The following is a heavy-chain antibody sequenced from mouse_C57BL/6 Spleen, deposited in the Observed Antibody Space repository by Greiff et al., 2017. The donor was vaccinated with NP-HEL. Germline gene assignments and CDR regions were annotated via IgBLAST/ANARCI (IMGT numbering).Heavy chain of an antibody. D-gene: IGHD2-12*01. CDR2: ISYDGSN. J-gene: IGHJ2*01. V-gene: IGHV3-6*01. Sequence: ESGPGLVKPSQSLSLTCSVTGYSITSGYYWHWIRQFPGNKLEWMGYISYDGSNNYNPSLKNRISITRDTSKNQFFLKLNSVTTEDTATYYCARDLHYICWGQGTTLTVSS. CDR3: ARDLHYIC. CDR1: GYSITSGYY.